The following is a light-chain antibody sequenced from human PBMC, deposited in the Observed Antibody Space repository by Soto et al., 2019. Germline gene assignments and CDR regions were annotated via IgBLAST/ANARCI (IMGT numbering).Light chain of an antibody. CDR3: SSYTRSSTYV. J-gene: IGLJ1*01. CDR2: EVS. V-gene: IGLV2-14*01. Sequence: QSVLTQPASVSGSPGQSITISCTGTSSDVGGYNYVSWFQQHPGKAPKLMIYEVSNRPSGVSNRFSGSKSGNTASLTISGLQAEDEADYYCSSYTRSSTYVFGTGIKLTVL. CDR1: SSDVGGYNY.